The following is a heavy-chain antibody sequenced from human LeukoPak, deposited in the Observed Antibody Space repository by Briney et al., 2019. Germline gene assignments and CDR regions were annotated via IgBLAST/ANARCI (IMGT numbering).Heavy chain of an antibody. CDR3: ARGGGLDV. D-gene: IGHD3-16*01. CDR1: GFTFSSYW. V-gene: IGHV3-7*03. Sequence: PGGSLRLSCAASGFTFSSYWMNWARQAPGKGLEWVASINHNGNVNYYVDSVKGRFTISRDNAKNSLYLQMSNLRAEDTAVYFCARGGGLDVGAKGPRSPSP. CDR2: INHNGNVN. J-gene: IGHJ6*02.